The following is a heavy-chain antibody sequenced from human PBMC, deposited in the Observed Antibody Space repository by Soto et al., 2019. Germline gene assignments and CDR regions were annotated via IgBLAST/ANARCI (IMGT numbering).Heavy chain of an antibody. J-gene: IGHJ6*02. CDR3: ALYGDYYYYGMDV. D-gene: IGHD4-17*01. V-gene: IGHV4-34*01. Sequence: PSETLSLTFAVYGGSFSGYYWSWIRQPPGKGLEWIGEINHSGSTNYNPSLKSRVTISVDTSKNQFSLKLSSVTDADTAVYYCALYGDYYYYGMDVWGQGTTVTVSS. CDR1: GGSFSGYY. CDR2: INHSGST.